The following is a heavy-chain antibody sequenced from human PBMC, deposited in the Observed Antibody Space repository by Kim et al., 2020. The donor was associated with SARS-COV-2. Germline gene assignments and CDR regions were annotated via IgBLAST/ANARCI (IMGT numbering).Heavy chain of an antibody. V-gene: IGHV1-18*01. J-gene: IGHJ4*02. D-gene: IGHD5-12*01. CDR3: ARGGDGYDYSYDY. Sequence: YAQKLQGRGTMTTDTSTSTAYMELRSLRSDDTAVYYCARGGDGYDYSYDYWGQGTLVTVSS.